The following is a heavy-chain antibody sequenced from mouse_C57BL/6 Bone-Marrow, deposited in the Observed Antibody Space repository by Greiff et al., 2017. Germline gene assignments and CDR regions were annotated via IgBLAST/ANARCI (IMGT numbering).Heavy chain of an antibody. J-gene: IGHJ3*01. CDR3: ARVWFAY. V-gene: IGHV1-85*01. Sequence: VHLVESGPELVKPGASVKLSCKASGYTFTSYDINWVKQRPGQGLEWIGWIYPRDGSTKYNEKFKGKATLTVDTSSSTAYMELHSLTSEDSAVYFCARVWFAYWGQGTLVTVSA. CDR2: IYPRDGST. CDR1: GYTFTSYD.